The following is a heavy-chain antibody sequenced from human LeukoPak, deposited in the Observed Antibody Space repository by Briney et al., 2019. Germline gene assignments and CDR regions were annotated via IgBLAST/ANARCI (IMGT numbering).Heavy chain of an antibody. V-gene: IGHV3-9*01. CDR1: GFTFDDYA. Sequence: GGSPRLSCAASGFTFDDYAMHWVRQAPGKGLEWVSGISWNSGSIGYADSVEGRFTISRDNAKNSLYLQMNSLRAEDTALYYCAKDIGPSGYEGFDYWGQGTLVTVSS. CDR2: ISWNSGSI. J-gene: IGHJ4*02. CDR3: AKDIGPSGYEGFDY. D-gene: IGHD5-12*01.